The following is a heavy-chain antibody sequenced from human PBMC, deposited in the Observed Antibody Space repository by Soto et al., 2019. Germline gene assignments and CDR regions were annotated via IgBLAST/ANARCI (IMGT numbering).Heavy chain of an antibody. CDR1: GGSISSSSYY. D-gene: IGHD3-16*01. V-gene: IGHV4-39*01. J-gene: IGHJ6*03. CDR3: ARHKVPVGGYYYYMDV. CDR2: IYYSGST. Sequence: SETLSLTCTVSGGSISSSSYYWGWIRQPPGKGLEWIGSIYYSGSTYYNPSLKSRVTISVDTSKNQFSLKLSSVTAADTAVYYCARHKVPVGGYYYYMDVWGKGTTVTVSS.